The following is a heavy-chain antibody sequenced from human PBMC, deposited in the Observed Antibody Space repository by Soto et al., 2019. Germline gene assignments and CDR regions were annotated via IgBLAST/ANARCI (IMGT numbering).Heavy chain of an antibody. Sequence: QLQLQESGPGLVKPSETLSLTCTVSGGSISSSSYYWGWIRQPPGKGLEWIGSIYYSGSTYYNPSLKSRVSISVDTSKTQFALKLSSVTAADTAVYYCAREIYYDSSGYLLFDYWGQGTLVTVSS. CDR2: IYYSGST. J-gene: IGHJ4*02. CDR1: GGSISSSSYY. D-gene: IGHD3-22*01. V-gene: IGHV4-39*02. CDR3: AREIYYDSSGYLLFDY.